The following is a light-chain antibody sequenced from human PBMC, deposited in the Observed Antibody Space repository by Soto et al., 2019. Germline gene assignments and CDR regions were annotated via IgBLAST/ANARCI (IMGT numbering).Light chain of an antibody. J-gene: IGKJ1*01. CDR3: HQSFSTPRT. CDR2: DAS. Sequence: DIQTTQSPSTLSASVGDRVTITCRASQSISSWLAWYQQKPGKAPKLLIYDASSLESGVPSRFSGSGSGTDFTLTISSLQPEDVATYYCHQSFSTPRTFGQGPRWIS. V-gene: IGKV1-39*01. CDR1: QSISSW.